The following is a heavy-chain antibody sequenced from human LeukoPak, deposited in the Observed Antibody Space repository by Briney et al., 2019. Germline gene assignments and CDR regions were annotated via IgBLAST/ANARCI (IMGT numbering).Heavy chain of an antibody. CDR1: GFIFSDFG. D-gene: IGHD2-2*01. CDR2: INSRGTST. V-gene: IGHV3-21*04. Sequence: PGGTLRLSCVASGFIFSDFGMNWVRQAPGKGLGWVALINSRGTSTFYAASVKGRFTISRDTGKKSLDLQMTSLRVEDTAAYYCVRGTDCSATTCYPLSAFDYWGQGTLVTVSS. J-gene: IGHJ4*02. CDR3: VRGTDCSATTCYPLSAFDY.